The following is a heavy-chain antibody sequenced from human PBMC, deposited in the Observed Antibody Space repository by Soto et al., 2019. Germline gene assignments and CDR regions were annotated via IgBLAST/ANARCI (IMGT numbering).Heavy chain of an antibody. CDR1: GFTFSSYS. J-gene: IGHJ6*02. CDR3: ARHPSIVGADGEEYYDYYGMDV. Sequence: HPGGSLRLSCAASGFTFSSYSMNWVRQAPGKGLEWVSYISSSSSTIYYADSVKGRFTISRDNAKNSLYLQMNSLRAEDTAVYYCARHPSIVGADGEEYYDYYGMDVWGQGTTVTVSS. D-gene: IGHD1-26*01. V-gene: IGHV3-48*01. CDR2: ISSSSSTI.